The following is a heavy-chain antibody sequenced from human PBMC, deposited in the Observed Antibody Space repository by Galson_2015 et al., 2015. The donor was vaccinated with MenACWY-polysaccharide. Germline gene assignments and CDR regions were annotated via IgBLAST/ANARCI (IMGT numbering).Heavy chain of an antibody. CDR1: GFTFSSYS. CDR3: ARLHCSSTSCYPTDHYYRAIDV. V-gene: IGHV3-48*01. Sequence: SLRLSCAASGFTFSSYSMNWVRQAPGKGLEWVSYISSSSSTIYYADSVKGRFTISRDNAKNSLFLQMNSLRAEDTAVYYCARLHCSSTSCYPTDHYYRAIDVWGQGTTVTVSS. CDR2: ISSSSSTI. D-gene: IGHD2-2*01. J-gene: IGHJ6*02.